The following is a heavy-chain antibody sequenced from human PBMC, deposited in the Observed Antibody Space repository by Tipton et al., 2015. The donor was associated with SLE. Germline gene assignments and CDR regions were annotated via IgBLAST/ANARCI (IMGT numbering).Heavy chain of an antibody. CDR3: ARCGGGYGMDV. CDR1: DDSVSSAYY. CDR2: IYRTGTT. J-gene: IGHJ6*02. V-gene: IGHV4-38-2*02. Sequence: TLSLTCIVSDDSVSSAYYWAWIRQPPGKGLQWIACIYRTGTTYVNPSLKSRVSMSMDTSKNQFTLKLNSVTTADTAVYYCARCGGGYGMDVWGQGTTVTVSS. D-gene: IGHD2-21*01.